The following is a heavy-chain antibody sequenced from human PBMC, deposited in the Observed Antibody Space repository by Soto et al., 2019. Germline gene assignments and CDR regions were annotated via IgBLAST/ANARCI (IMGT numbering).Heavy chain of an antibody. CDR2: IRSKAYGGTT. Sequence: GGSLRLSCTASGFTFGDYAMSWFRQAPGKGLEWVGFIRSKAYGGTTEYAASVKGRFTISRDDSKSIAYLQMNSLKTEDTAVYYCTNLDLWGSYPKTHFDYWGQGTLVTVSS. CDR1: GFTFGDYA. J-gene: IGHJ4*02. V-gene: IGHV3-49*03. CDR3: TNLDLWGSYPKTHFDY. D-gene: IGHD3-16*02.